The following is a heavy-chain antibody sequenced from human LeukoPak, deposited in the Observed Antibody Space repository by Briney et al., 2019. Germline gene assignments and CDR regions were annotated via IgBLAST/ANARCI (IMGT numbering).Heavy chain of an antibody. CDR2: MNPNSGNP. CDR1: GYTFTSYD. V-gene: IGHV1-8*01. Sequence: ASVKVSCKASGYTFTSYDINWVRQATGQGLEWMGWMNPNSGNPGYAQKFQGRVTMTRNTSISTAYMELSSLRSEDTAVYYCARNPSYDYVWGSYRYPYYYGMDVWGQGTTVTVSS. CDR3: ARNPSYDYVWGSYRYPYYYGMDV. J-gene: IGHJ6*02. D-gene: IGHD3-16*02.